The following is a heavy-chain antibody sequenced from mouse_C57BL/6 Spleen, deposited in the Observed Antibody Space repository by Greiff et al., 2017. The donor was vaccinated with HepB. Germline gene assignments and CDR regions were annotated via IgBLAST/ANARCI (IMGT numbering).Heavy chain of an antibody. CDR3: ARYDYEGFDY. CDR1: GYTFTSYW. J-gene: IGHJ2*01. V-gene: IGHV1-55*01. CDR2: IYPGGGIT. Sequence: QVQLQQPGAELVKPGASVKMSCKASGYTFTSYWITWVKQRPGQGLEWIGDIYPGGGITNYNEKFKSKATLTVDTSTSTAYMQLSSLASEASAVYYCARYDYEGFDYWGQGTTLTVSS. D-gene: IGHD2-4*01.